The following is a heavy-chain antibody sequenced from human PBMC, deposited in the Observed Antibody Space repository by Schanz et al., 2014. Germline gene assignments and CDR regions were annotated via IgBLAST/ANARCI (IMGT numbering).Heavy chain of an antibody. Sequence: EVQLVESGGGLVKPGGSLRLSCTASRIIFGTYSMNWIRQTPKGLEWVSYISSSSGTIYYADSVKGRFTISRDNAKNLLYLQMNGLRAEDTAVYFCARDLSSLIQGDVWGKGTTVTVSS. CDR2: ISSSSGTI. J-gene: IGHJ6*04. CDR1: RIIFGTYS. D-gene: IGHD2-2*01. V-gene: IGHV3-48*01. CDR3: ARDLSSLIQGDV.